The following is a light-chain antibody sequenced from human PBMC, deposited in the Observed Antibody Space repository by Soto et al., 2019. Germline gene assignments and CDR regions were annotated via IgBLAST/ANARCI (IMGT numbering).Light chain of an antibody. CDR1: SSDVGGYNY. CDR2: EVS. J-gene: IGLJ2*01. Sequence: QSVLTQPASVSGSPGQSITISCTGTSSDVGGYNYVSWYQQHPAKAPKLMIYEVSNRPSGVSNRFSGSKSGNTASLTISGLQAEDEADYYCSSYTSSSTVVFGGGTQLTVL. V-gene: IGLV2-14*01. CDR3: SSYTSSSTVV.